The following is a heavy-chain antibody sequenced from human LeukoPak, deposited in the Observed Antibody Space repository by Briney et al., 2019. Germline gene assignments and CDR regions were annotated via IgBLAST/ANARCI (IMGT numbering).Heavy chain of an antibody. D-gene: IGHD5-18*01. V-gene: IGHV4-34*01. CDR1: GGSFSGYY. Sequence: SETLSLTCAVYGGSFSGYYWSWIRQPPGKGLEWIGEINHSGSTNYNPSLKSRVTISVDTSKNQFSLSLTSVTVADTAVYYCARVEPLKMVKSPWGQGILVTVSS. J-gene: IGHJ5*02. CDR2: INHSGST. CDR3: ARVEPLKMVKSP.